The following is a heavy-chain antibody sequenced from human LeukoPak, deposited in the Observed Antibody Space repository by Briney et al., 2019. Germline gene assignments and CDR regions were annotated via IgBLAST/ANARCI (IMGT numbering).Heavy chain of an antibody. CDR2: INPSGGST. Sequence: ASVKVSCKASGYTFTSYYMHWVRQAPGQGLEWMGIINPSGGSTSYAQKFQGRVTITADESTSTAYMELSSLRSEDTAVYYCALSRFLELNFDPWGQGTLVTVSS. D-gene: IGHD3-3*01. CDR1: GYTFTSYY. J-gene: IGHJ5*02. V-gene: IGHV1-46*01. CDR3: ALSRFLELNFDP.